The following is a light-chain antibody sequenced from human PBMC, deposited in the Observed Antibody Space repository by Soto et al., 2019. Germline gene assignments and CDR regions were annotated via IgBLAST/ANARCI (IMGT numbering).Light chain of an antibody. CDR2: GAS. CDR3: QQYATPPIT. V-gene: IGKV3-20*01. Sequence: ESALTQSAGTLSLSPGGRATLSRRPSQSVNNNYLAWHQQKPGQAPRLLIYGASSGATCITDRFSGSGSRADFALTITKLEPEDVAMYYCQQYATPPITFGQGTRLEV. J-gene: IGKJ5*01. CDR1: QSVNNNY.